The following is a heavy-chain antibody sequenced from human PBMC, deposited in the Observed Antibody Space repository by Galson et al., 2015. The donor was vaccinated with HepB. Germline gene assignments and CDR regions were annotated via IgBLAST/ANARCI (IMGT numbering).Heavy chain of an antibody. V-gene: IGHV3-30*18. D-gene: IGHD4-17*01. CDR2: ISYDGSNK. Sequence: SLRLTCAASGFTFSSYGMHWVRQAPGKGLEWVAVISYDGSNKYYADSVKGRFTISRDNSKNTLYLQMNSLRAEDTAVYYCAKEEYGDYGGLDYWGQGTLVTVSS. CDR1: GFTFSSYG. CDR3: AKEEYGDYGGLDY. J-gene: IGHJ4*02.